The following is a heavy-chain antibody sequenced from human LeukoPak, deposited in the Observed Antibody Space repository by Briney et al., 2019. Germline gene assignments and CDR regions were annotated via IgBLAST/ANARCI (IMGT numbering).Heavy chain of an antibody. V-gene: IGHV4-39*01. Sequence: PSGTLSLTCTVSGGSISSTTYYWAWIRQPPGKGLEWIGSIYKTWSNNYSPSLRSRVFISVDTSNNLYLLNLSPVTAANTAWYFCTRHQTNNYGPGTPFDFWGQGTLVSVSS. CDR2: IYKTWSN. CDR1: GGSISSTTYY. CDR3: TRHQTNNYGPGTPFDF. J-gene: IGHJ4*02. D-gene: IGHD3-10*01.